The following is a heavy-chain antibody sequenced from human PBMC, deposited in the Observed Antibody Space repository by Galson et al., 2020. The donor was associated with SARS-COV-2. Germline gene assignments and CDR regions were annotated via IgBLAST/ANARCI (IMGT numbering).Heavy chain of an antibody. CDR2: IYRGGST. CDR3: ARGDYYYYGLDV. Sequence: GGSLRLSCAASGITFSTNYMNWVRQAPGKGLEWVSVIYRGGSTYYSDSLMGRFTISRDNSKNTLVLQMNSLRAEDTAVYYCARGDYYYYGLDVGGKGTTGTVSP. J-gene: IGHJ6*04. CDR1: GITFSTNY. V-gene: IGHV3-53*01.